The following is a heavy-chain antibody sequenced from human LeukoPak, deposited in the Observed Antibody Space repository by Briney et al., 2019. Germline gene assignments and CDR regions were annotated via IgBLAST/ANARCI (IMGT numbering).Heavy chain of an antibody. V-gene: IGHV3-7*01. D-gene: IGHD3-22*01. Sequence: PGGSLRLSCAASGFTFSSYWMSWVRQAPGKGLEWVANIKQDGSEKYYVDSVKGRFTISRDNAKNSLYLQMNSLRAEDTAVYYCARDPYDSSGPYYFDYWGRGTLVTVSS. J-gene: IGHJ4*02. CDR2: IKQDGSEK. CDR3: ARDPYDSSGPYYFDY. CDR1: GFTFSSYW.